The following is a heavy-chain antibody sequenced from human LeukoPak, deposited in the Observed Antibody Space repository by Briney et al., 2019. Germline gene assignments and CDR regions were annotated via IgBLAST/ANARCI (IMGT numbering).Heavy chain of an antibody. J-gene: IGHJ6*02. CDR2: IYYSGST. D-gene: IGHD3-3*01. Sequence: PSETLSLTCTVPGGSISSSSYYWGWIRQPPGKGLEWIGSIYYSGSTYYNPSLKSRVTISVDTSKNQFSLKLSSVTAADTAVYYCARRNDFWSGGYYYYGMDVWGQGTTVTVSS. CDR3: ARRNDFWSGGYYYYGMDV. CDR1: GGSISSSSYY. V-gene: IGHV4-39*01.